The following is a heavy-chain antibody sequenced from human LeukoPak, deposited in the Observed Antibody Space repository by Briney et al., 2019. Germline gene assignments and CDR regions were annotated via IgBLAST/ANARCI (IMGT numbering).Heavy chain of an antibody. J-gene: IGHJ4*02. CDR3: ARVRGVIAYYFDY. V-gene: IGHV3-7*01. D-gene: IGHD3-10*01. Sequence: GGSLRLSCAASGFTFSSYWMSWVRQAPGKGLEWVANIKQDGSEKYYVDSVKGRFTISRDNAKNSLYLQMNSLRAEDTAVYYCARVRGVIAYYFDYWGQGTLVTVSS. CDR1: GFTFSSYW. CDR2: IKQDGSEK.